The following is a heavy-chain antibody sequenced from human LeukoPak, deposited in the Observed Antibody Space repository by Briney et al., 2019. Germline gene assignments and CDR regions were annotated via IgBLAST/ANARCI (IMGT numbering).Heavy chain of an antibody. CDR3: AKGSGDYYYYYMDV. D-gene: IGHD2-15*01. Sequence: GGSLRLSCAASGFTFSSYAMHWVRQAPGKGLEWVAVISYDGSNKYYADSVKGRFTISRDNSKNTLYLQMNSLGAEDTAVYYCAKGSGDYYYYYMDVWGKGTTVTVSS. V-gene: IGHV3-30-3*01. CDR1: GFTFSSYA. J-gene: IGHJ6*03. CDR2: ISYDGSNK.